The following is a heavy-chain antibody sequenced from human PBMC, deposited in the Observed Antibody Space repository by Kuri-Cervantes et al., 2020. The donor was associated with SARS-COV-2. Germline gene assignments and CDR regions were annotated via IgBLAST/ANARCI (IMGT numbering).Heavy chain of an antibody. D-gene: IGHD3-3*01. CDR3: TRHDFWSGYYLDY. CDR2: ISSSSSYI. Sequence: GGSLRLSCAASGFTFSSYSMNWVRQAPGKGLEWVSSISSSSSYIYYADSVKGRFTISRDNAKNSLYLQMNSLETEDTAVYYCTRHDFWSGYYLDYWGQGTLVTVSS. V-gene: IGHV3-21*03. CDR1: GFTFSSYS. J-gene: IGHJ4*02.